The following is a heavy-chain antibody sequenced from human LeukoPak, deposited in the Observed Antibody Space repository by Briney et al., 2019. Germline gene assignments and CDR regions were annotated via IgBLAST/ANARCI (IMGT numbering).Heavy chain of an antibody. CDR1: GYTFTSFD. CDR3: ARGLAEWEQNDAFDI. V-gene: IGHV1-8*01. D-gene: IGHD1-26*01. J-gene: IGHJ3*02. CDR2: MSPNSGNT. Sequence: ASVKVSCKASGYTFTSFDINWVRQATGQGLEWMGWMSPNSGNTGYAQNFQGRVTMTRNNSISTAYMEVSSLRSEDTAVYYCARGLAEWEQNDAFDIWGQGTMVTVSS.